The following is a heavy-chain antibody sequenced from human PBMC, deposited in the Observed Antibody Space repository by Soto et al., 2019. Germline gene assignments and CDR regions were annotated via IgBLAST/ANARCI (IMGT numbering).Heavy chain of an antibody. J-gene: IGHJ4*02. CDR2: IYPGDSDT. Sequence: PGESLKIPCKGSGYSFTSYWIGWVRQMPGKGLEWMGIIYPGDSDTRYSPSFQGQVTISADKSISTAYLQWSSLKASDTAMYYCARRGEDYDSSGYFDYWGQGTLVTVSS. CDR3: ARRGEDYDSSGYFDY. V-gene: IGHV5-51*01. CDR1: GYSFTSYW. D-gene: IGHD3-22*01.